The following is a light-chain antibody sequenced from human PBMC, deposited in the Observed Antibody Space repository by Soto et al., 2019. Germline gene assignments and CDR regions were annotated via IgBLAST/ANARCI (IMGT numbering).Light chain of an antibody. CDR1: QSVSSY. V-gene: IGKV3-11*01. Sequence: EIVLTQSPATPSLSPGERATLSCRASQSVSSYLAWYQQKPGQAPRLLIYDASNRATGIPARFSGSGSGTDFTLTISSLEPEDFAVYYCQQRSNWPPWTFGQGTKV. CDR3: QQRSNWPPWT. J-gene: IGKJ1*01. CDR2: DAS.